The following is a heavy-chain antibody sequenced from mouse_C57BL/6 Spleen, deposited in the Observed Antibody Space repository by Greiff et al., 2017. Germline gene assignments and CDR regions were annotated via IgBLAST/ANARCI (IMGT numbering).Heavy chain of an antibody. CDR1: GYTFTSYW. D-gene: IGHD1-1*02. Sequence: QVQLQQSGAELVMPGASVKLSCKASGYTFTSYWMHWVKQRPGQGLEWIGEIDPSDSYTNYNQKFKGKSTLTVDKSSSTAYMQLSSLTSEDSAVYYCARRGGSLYYYAMDYWGQGTSVTVSS. V-gene: IGHV1-69*01. CDR3: ARRGGSLYYYAMDY. CDR2: IDPSDSYT. J-gene: IGHJ4*01.